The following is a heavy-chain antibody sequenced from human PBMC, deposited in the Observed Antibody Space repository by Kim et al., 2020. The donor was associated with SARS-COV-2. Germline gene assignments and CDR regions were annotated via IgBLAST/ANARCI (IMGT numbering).Heavy chain of an antibody. Sequence: GGSLRLSCAASGFTFSSYAMSWVRQAPGKGLEWVSSISGDSVKSYYADSVKGRFTISRDNSKSTLYLQMDNLRAEDTAVYYCAKITVIVSAGSVYWGQGTLVTVSS. CDR2: ISGDSVKS. D-gene: IGHD3-10*01. CDR3: AKITVIVSAGSVY. J-gene: IGHJ4*02. CDR1: GFTFSSYA. V-gene: IGHV3-23*01.